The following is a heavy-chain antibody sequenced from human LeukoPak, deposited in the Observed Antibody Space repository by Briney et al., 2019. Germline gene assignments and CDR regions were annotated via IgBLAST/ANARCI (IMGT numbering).Heavy chain of an antibody. CDR2: INPNSGGT. V-gene: IGHV1-2*06. Sequence: ASVKVSCKASRCTFTGYYMHWVRQAPGQGLEWMGRINPNSGGTNYAQKFQGRVTLTRDTSIRTASVEPSKLTAGGTAGYYCARARLITVVGATSALDIWGQGTMVTVSS. J-gene: IGHJ3*02. CDR3: ARARLITVVGATSALDI. CDR1: RCTFTGYY. D-gene: IGHD1-26*01.